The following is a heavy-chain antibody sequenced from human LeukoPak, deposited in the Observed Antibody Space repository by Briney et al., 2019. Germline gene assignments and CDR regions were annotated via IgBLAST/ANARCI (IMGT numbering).Heavy chain of an antibody. CDR2: IIPIFGTA. D-gene: IGHD2-2*01. J-gene: IGHJ4*02. CDR3: ARVGQLLPYYFDY. Sequence: GASVKVSCKASGGTFISYAISWVRQAPGQGLEWMGGIIPIFGTANYAQKFQGRVTITADESTSTAYMELSSLRSEDTAVYYCARVGQLLPYYFDYWGQGTLVTVSS. CDR1: GGTFISYA. V-gene: IGHV1-69*01.